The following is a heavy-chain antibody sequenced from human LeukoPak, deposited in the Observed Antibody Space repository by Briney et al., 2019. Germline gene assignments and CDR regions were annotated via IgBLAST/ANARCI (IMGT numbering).Heavy chain of an antibody. Sequence: ASVKVSCKASGYSFTTYYMHWVRQAPGQGLEWMGIINPSGGTRSYTQKFQGRVTMTRDTSTRTVYMELRSLRSDDTAVYYCARLGYSYGLYYFDYWGQGTLVTVSS. CDR1: GYSFTTYY. CDR2: INPSGGTR. D-gene: IGHD5-18*01. CDR3: ARLGYSYGLYYFDY. V-gene: IGHV1-46*01. J-gene: IGHJ4*02.